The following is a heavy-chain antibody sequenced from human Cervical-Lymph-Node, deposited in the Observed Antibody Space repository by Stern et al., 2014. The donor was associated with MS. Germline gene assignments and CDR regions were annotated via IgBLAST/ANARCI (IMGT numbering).Heavy chain of an antibody. D-gene: IGHD2-8*02. V-gene: IGHV4-39*01. Sequence: QVQLQESGPGLVKPSETLSLTCAVSGDSISSYTHYWAWIRQPPANGLEWIGSVYYSGATYYTPSLKSPVTISVNTSKNHFPLGLNSVTAADTAVYYCAKHACTGAACPFDLWGQGTLVTVSS. CDR2: VYYSGAT. CDR1: GDSISSYTHY. CDR3: AKHACTGAACPFDL. J-gene: IGHJ4*02.